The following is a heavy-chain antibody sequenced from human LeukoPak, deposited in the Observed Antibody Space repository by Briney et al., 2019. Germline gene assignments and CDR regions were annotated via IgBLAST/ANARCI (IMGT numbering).Heavy chain of an antibody. CDR3: ARSNREFASGSGDY. D-gene: IGHD3-10*01. J-gene: IGHJ4*02. Sequence: AGGSLRLSCAASGFPFSTHWMSWVRQAPGKGLEWVANINQDGSQKSCVDSVKGRLSISRDNAKNSLYLQMHSLRAEDTAVYYCARSNREFASGSGDYWGQGTLVTVSS. CDR1: GFPFSTHW. V-gene: IGHV3-7*05. CDR2: INQDGSQK.